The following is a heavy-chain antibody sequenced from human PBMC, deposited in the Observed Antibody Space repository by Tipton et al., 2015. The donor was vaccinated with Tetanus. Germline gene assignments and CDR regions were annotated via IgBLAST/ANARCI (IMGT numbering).Heavy chain of an antibody. CDR1: GFTFRSYW. V-gene: IGHV3-7*01. CDR3: ARLRVYCSTACYSREDY. J-gene: IGHJ4*02. CDR2: IKEDGSEM. Sequence: SLRLSCVASGFTFRSYWMSWVRQAPGKGLEWVANIKEDGSEMYYADSVKGRFTISRDNARNSLSVHMNSLTAEDTAVYYCARLRVYCSTACYSREDYWGQGTPVTVSS. D-gene: IGHD2/OR15-2a*01.